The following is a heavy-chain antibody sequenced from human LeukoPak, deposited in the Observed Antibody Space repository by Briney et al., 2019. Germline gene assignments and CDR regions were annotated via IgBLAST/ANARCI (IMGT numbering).Heavy chain of an antibody. D-gene: IGHD3-3*01. V-gene: IGHV1-18*01. CDR2: IIAYNGNT. CDR3: ARVDYDFWSGYYSEFDY. CDR1: GYTFTSYG. Sequence: ASVKVSCKASGYTFTSYGISWVRQAPGQGLEWMGWIIAYNGNTNYAQKLQGRVTMTTDTSTSTAYMELRSLRSDDTAVYYCARVDYDFWSGYYSEFDYWGQGTLVTVSS. J-gene: IGHJ4*02.